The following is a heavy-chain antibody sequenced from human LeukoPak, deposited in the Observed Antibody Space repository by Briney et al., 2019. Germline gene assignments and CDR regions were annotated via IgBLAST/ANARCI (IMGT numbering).Heavy chain of an antibody. V-gene: IGHV3-23*01. J-gene: IGHJ4*02. Sequence: GGSLRLACVASGFTFSSYGMHWVRQAPGKGLEWVSAISGSGGSTYYADSVKGRFTISRDSSKNTLYLQMNSLRAEDTAVYYCANHDSSAWYGYWGQGTLVTVSS. CDR2: ISGSGGST. D-gene: IGHD6-19*01. CDR1: GFTFSSYG. CDR3: ANHDSSAWYGY.